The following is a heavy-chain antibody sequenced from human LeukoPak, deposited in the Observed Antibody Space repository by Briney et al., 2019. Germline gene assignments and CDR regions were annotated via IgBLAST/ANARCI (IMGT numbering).Heavy chain of an antibody. Sequence: ASVKVPCKASGYTFTGYYMHWVRQAPGQGLEWMGWINPNSGGTNYAQKFQGRVTMTRDTSISTAYMELSRLRSDDTAVYYCATERLDSSGYYVLNYWGQGTLVTVSS. CDR3: ATERLDSSGYYVLNY. V-gene: IGHV1-2*02. CDR1: GYTFTGYY. D-gene: IGHD3-22*01. J-gene: IGHJ4*02. CDR2: INPNSGGT.